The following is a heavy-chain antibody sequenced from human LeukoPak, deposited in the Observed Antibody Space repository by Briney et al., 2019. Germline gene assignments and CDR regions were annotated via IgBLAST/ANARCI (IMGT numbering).Heavy chain of an antibody. D-gene: IGHD3-3*01. Sequence: GGSLRLSCAASGFTVSSNYMSWVRQAPGEGLGWVSDIYSGGNTYYADSVKGRFTISRDNSKNTLYLQMNSLRAEDTAVYYCARDGTISTDAFDSWGQGTMVTASS. CDR1: GFTVSSNY. CDR3: ARDGTISTDAFDS. CDR2: IYSGGNT. V-gene: IGHV3-53*01. J-gene: IGHJ3*02.